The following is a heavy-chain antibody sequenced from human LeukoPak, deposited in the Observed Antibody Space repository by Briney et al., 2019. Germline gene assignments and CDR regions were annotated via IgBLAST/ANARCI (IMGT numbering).Heavy chain of an antibody. CDR3: AKVTAGTGAQYYYYYMDV. CDR2: IRYDGSNK. Sequence: GGSLRLSCAASGFTFSSHGMHWVRQAPGKGLEWVAFIRYDGSNKYYADSVKGRFTISRDNSKNTLYLQMNSLRAEDTAVYYGAKVTAGTGAQYYYYYMDVWGKGTTVTVSS. CDR1: GFTFSSHG. V-gene: IGHV3-30*02. D-gene: IGHD6-13*01. J-gene: IGHJ6*03.